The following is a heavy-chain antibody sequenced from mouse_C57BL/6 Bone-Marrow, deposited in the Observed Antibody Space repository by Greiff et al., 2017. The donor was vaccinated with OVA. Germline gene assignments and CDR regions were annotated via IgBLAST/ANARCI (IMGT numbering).Heavy chain of an antibody. Sequence: EVHLVESGGGLVKPGGSLKLSCAASGFTFSSYAMSWVRQTPEKRLEWVATISDGGSYTYYPDNVKGRFTISRDNAKNNLYLQMSHLKSEDTAMYYCARDLLGGWFAYWGQGTLVTVSA. J-gene: IGHJ3*01. D-gene: IGHD4-1*01. V-gene: IGHV5-4*01. CDR3: ARDLLGGWFAY. CDR2: ISDGGSYT. CDR1: GFTFSSYA.